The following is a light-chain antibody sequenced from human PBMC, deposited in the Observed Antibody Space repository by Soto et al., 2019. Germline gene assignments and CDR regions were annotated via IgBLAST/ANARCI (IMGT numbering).Light chain of an antibody. V-gene: IGLV4-69*01. CDR2: LNRDGGH. J-gene: IGLJ2*01. Sequence: QSVLTQSPSASASLGASVKLTCTLSSGHSNYAIAWHQQQPEKGPRYLMKLNRDGGHSKGDGILNRFSGSSSGAERYLTISSLQSEDEADYYCQTGGTGIVIFGGGTKLTVL. CDR3: QTGGTGIVI. CDR1: SGHSNYA.